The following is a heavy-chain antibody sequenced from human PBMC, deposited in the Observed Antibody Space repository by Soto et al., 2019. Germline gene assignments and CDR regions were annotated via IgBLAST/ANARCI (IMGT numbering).Heavy chain of an antibody. D-gene: IGHD3-9*01. Sequence: EVQLLESGGGLVQPGGSLRLSCAASGFTFSSYAMNWFRQAPGKGLVWVSAIRGSGGSTYYADFVRSRFTISRDNSKNTLYLQMDSLRAEDTAVYYCALLRYFDWLLGGDYWGQGTLVTVSS. J-gene: IGHJ4*02. CDR3: ALLRYFDWLLGGDY. CDR2: IRGSGGST. V-gene: IGHV3-23*01. CDR1: GFTFSSYA.